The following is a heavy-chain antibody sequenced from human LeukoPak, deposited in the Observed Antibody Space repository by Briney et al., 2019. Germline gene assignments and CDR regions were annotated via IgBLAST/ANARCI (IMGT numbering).Heavy chain of an antibody. J-gene: IGHJ5*02. Sequence: ASVKVSCKASGYTFTSYDINWVRQATGQGLEWMGWMNPNSGNTGYAQKFQGRVTITRNTSIGTAYMELSSLRSEDTAVYYCAKGGSYSWFDPWGQGTLVTVSS. CDR3: AKGGSYSWFDP. V-gene: IGHV1-8*03. CDR1: GYTFTSYD. D-gene: IGHD3-10*01. CDR2: MNPNSGNT.